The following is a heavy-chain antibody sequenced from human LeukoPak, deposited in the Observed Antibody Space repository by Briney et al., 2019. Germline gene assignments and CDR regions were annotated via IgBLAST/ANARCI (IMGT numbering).Heavy chain of an antibody. J-gene: IGHJ4*02. CDR2: ISGSGVAT. V-gene: IGHV3-23*01. D-gene: IGHD6-13*01. CDR3: AKDWGYSSSQGYYFDY. CDR1: GFTFSNYA. Sequence: GGSLRLSCAASGFTFSNYAVSWVRQALEKGLEWVSRISGSGVATYSADSVKGRFTISRDNSKNTLYLQMNSLRAEDTAVYYCAKDWGYSSSQGYYFDYWGQGTLVTVSS.